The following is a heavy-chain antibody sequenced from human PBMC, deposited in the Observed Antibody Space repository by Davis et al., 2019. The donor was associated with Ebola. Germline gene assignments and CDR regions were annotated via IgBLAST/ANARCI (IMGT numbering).Heavy chain of an antibody. Sequence: PGGSLRLSCAASGFTVSSTYMSCVRQAPGKGLEWVAVIYSGGSTYYADSVKGRFTISRDNSKNMLYVQMNSLRAEDTAVYYCTIATSSSWYVRWGQGTLVTVSS. CDR1: GFTVSSTY. J-gene: IGHJ4*02. CDR2: IYSGGST. D-gene: IGHD6-13*01. V-gene: IGHV3-66*01. CDR3: TIATSSSWYVR.